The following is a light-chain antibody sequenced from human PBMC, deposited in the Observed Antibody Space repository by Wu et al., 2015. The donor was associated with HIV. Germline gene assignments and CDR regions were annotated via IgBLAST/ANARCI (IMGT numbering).Light chain of an antibody. CDR1: QSITVS. CDR2: DAS. J-gene: IGKJ2*01. Sequence: EIVLTQSPATLALSPGERATLSCRASQSITVSLAWYQQTPGQAPRLLIYDASNRATGIPARFSGSGSGTDFTLTISSLEPEDFAVYSCQQYGSSPYTFGQGTNLEI. CDR3: QQYGSSPYT. V-gene: IGKV3-11*01.